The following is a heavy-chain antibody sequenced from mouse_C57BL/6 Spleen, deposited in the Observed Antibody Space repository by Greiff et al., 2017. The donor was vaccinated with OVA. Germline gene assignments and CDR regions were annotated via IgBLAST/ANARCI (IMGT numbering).Heavy chain of an antibody. V-gene: IGHV1-9*01. D-gene: IGHD1-1*01. CDR2: ILPGSGST. Sequence: QVQLQQSGAVLMKPGASVKLSCKATGYTFTGYWIEWVKQRPGHGLEWIGEILPGSGSTNYNEKFKGKATFTADTSSNTAYMQLSSLTTEDSAIYFCARKGLYYYGSSDYWDVGGTGTTVTVSS. J-gene: IGHJ1*03. CDR1: GYTFTGYW. CDR3: ARKGLYYYGSSDYWDV.